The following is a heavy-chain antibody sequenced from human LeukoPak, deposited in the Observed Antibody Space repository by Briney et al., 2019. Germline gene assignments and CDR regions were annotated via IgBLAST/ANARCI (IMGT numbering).Heavy chain of an antibody. CDR1: GGSISSFY. Sequence: SETLSLTCTVSGGSISSFYWSWIRQPAGKGLEWIGRIYTSGSTNYNPSLKSRVTMSVDTSKNQFSLKLSSVTAADTAVYYCARWGYSNYDYYYGMDVWGQGTTVTVSS. J-gene: IGHJ6*02. CDR2: IYTSGST. D-gene: IGHD4-11*01. CDR3: ARWGYSNYDYYYGMDV. V-gene: IGHV4-4*07.